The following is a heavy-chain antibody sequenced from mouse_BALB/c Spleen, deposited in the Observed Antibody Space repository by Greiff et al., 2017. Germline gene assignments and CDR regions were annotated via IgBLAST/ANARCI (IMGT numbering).Heavy chain of an antibody. CDR1: GYTFTSYV. CDR3: ARLDYGKGKNAMDY. J-gene: IGHJ4*01. V-gene: IGHV1-14*01. Sequence: EVQRVESGPELVKPGASVKMSCKASGYTFTSYVMHWVKQKPGQGLEWIGYINPYNDGTKYNEKFKGKATLTSDKSSSTAYMELSSLTSEDSAVYYCARLDYGKGKNAMDYWGQGTSVTVSS. CDR2: INPYNDGT. D-gene: IGHD2-1*01.